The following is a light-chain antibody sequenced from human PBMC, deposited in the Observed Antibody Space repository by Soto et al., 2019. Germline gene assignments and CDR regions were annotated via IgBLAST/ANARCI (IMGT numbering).Light chain of an antibody. CDR1: QSVSSN. V-gene: IGKV3-15*01. J-gene: IGKJ5*01. Sequence: EVVMTQSPATVSVSPGERATLSCRASQSVSSNLAWYQQKPGQAPRLLIYGASTRATGTPARFSGSGSGTDLTLSISGLEHEDFAVYYCQQYNNWPPNFGQGTRLEIK. CDR3: QQYNNWPPN. CDR2: GAS.